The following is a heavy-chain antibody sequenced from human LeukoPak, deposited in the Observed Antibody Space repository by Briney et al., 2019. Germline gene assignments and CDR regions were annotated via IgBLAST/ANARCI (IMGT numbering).Heavy chain of an antibody. CDR1: LGSLIRCVFY. CDR2: IYYSAST. V-gene: IGHV4-30-4*08. J-gene: IGHJ5*02. CDR3: AREKFFDP. Sequence: PSETLSLTPTVSLGSLIRCVFYSSGPPAPPGLCLEWIGNIYYSASTYYNTSLEGPVSISVDTSKNQFSLALYSVTAADTALYYCAREKFFDPWGQGTLVTVSS.